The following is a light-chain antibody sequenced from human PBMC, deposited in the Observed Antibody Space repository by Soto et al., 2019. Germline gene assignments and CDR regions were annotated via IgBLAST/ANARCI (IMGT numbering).Light chain of an antibody. Sequence: QSALTQPASVSGSPGQSITISCTGTSSDVGDYNYVSWYQQHPGKAPKLMIYDVSNRPSGVSNRFSGSKSGNTASLTISGLQAEDEADYHCSSYTRSSTLVFGTGTKLTVL. J-gene: IGLJ1*01. V-gene: IGLV2-14*01. CDR2: DVS. CDR3: SSYTRSSTLV. CDR1: SSDVGDYNY.